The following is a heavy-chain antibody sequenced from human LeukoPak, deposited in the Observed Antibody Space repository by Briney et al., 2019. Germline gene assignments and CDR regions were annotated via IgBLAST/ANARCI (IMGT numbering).Heavy chain of an antibody. Sequence: GASVKVSCKASGDTLSSYAISWVRQAPGQGLEWMGRIIPIFGTANYAQKFQGRVTITTDESTSTAYMELSSLRSEDTAVYYCAFAYSSGWYEPVEYFQHWGQGTLVTVSS. CDR2: IIPIFGTA. CDR1: GDTLSSYA. CDR3: AFAYSSGWYEPVEYFQH. D-gene: IGHD6-19*01. J-gene: IGHJ1*01. V-gene: IGHV1-69*05.